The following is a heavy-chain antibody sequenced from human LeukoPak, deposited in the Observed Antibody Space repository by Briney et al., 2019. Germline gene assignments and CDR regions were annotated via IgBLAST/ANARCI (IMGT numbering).Heavy chain of an antibody. V-gene: IGHV3-23*01. CDR1: GFTFSDYA. CDR2: ISNSGHST. D-gene: IGHD6-6*01. CDR3: AKDFPSSIVTN. Sequence: QPGGSLRLSCAVSGFTFSDYAMSWVRQAPGKGLEWVSGISNSGHSTYYIASVKGRFTVSRDYSKSTLFLQMNSLRAEDTAVYYCAKDFPSSIVTNWGQGTLVTVSS. J-gene: IGHJ4*01.